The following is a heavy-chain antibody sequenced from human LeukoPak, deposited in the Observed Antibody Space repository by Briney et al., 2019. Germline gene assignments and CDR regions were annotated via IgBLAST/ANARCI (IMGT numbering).Heavy chain of an antibody. CDR1: GFALDTYS. CDR2: INVRYGVI. V-gene: IGHV3-48*02. CDR3: ARDFDWAFDH. J-gene: IGHJ4*02. Sequence: GSLRLSCAASGFALDTYSMNWVRQAPGKGLEWLSCINVRYGVIHYADSVRGRFTISSDKAKASVYMQMNRLRDEDTAVYYCARDFDWAFDHWGQGTLVTVSS. D-gene: IGHD3-9*01.